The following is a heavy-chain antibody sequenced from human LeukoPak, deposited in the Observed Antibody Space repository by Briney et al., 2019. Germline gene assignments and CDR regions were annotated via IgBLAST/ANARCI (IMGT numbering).Heavy chain of an antibody. V-gene: IGHV3-9*01. CDR1: GFTFDDYA. CDR2: ISWNSGSI. CDR3: AKDFTDSSGWYRGPDYFDY. D-gene: IGHD6-19*01. J-gene: IGHJ4*02. Sequence: GGSLRLSCAASGFTFDDYAMHWVRQAPGKGLEWVSGISWNSGSIGYADSVKGRFTISRDNAKNSLYLQMNSLRAEDTAVYYCAKDFTDSSGWYRGPDYFDYWGQGTLVTVSS.